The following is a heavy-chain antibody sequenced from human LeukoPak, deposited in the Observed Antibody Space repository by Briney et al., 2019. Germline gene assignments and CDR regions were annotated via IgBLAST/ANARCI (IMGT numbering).Heavy chain of an antibody. CDR2: ISANGGET. CDR3: AKRYYDFPLDY. J-gene: IGHJ4*02. Sequence: GGSLRLSCAASGFTFSIYAMNWVRQAPGKGLEWVSSISANGGETHYADSAKGRFTISRDNSKKTLYLQINNPRVEDTAVYYCAKRYYDFPLDYWGQGTLVTVSS. CDR1: GFTFSIYA. V-gene: IGHV3-23*01. D-gene: IGHD3-3*01.